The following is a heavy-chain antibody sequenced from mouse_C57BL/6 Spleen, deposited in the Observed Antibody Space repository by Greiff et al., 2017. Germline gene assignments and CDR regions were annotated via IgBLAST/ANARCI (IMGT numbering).Heavy chain of an antibody. J-gene: IGHJ2*01. CDR1: GFTFSSYA. CDR3: ARGTTRVATRRWYFDY. Sequence: EVKLVESGGGLVKPGGSLQLSCAASGFTFSSYAMSWVRQTPEKRLEWVATISDGGSYTYYPDNVKGRFTIARDNAKNNPYLQMSLLKSEDTAMYDCARGTTRVATRRWYFDYWGQGTTLTVSS. D-gene: IGHD1-1*01. V-gene: IGHV5-4*03. CDR2: ISDGGSYT.